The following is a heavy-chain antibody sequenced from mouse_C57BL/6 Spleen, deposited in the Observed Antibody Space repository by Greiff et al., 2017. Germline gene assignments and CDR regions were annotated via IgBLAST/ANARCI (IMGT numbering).Heavy chain of an antibody. Sequence: VQLQQSGAELMKPGASVKLSCKATGYTFTGYWIAWVKQRPGHGLEWIGEILPGSGSTNYHEKFKGKATFTADTSSNTAYMQLSRLTTEDSAIXCCARGEDSPAYWGQGTLVTVSA. V-gene: IGHV1-9*01. CDR2: ILPGSGST. CDR3: ARGEDSPAY. CDR1: GYTFTGYW. J-gene: IGHJ3*01.